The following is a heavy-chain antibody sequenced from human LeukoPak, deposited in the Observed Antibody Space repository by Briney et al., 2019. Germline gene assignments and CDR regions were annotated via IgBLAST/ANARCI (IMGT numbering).Heavy chain of an antibody. Sequence: ASVKVSCKASGYTFTGYYMHWVRQAPGQGLEWMGWINPNSGGTNYAQKFQGRVTMTRDTSISTAYMELSRLRSDDTAVYYCARAPWSGYSVFDYWGQGTLATVSS. D-gene: IGHD3-3*01. J-gene: IGHJ4*02. V-gene: IGHV1-2*02. CDR1: GYTFTGYY. CDR2: INPNSGGT. CDR3: ARAPWSGYSVFDY.